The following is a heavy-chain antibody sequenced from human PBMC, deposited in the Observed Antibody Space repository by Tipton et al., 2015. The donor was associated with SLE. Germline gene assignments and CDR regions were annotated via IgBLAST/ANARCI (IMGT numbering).Heavy chain of an antibody. D-gene: IGHD3-22*01. CDR2: INHRGST. V-gene: IGHV4-34*01. Sequence: TLSLTCAVYGGSISSSSSYYWAWIRQPPGKGVEWIGEINHRGSTNYNPSLKSRVTISVDTSKNQFSLKLRSVTAADTAVYYCARGRRYYYDGSGPYYWGQGTLVTVSS. CDR3: ARGRRYYYDGSGPYY. J-gene: IGHJ4*02. CDR1: GGSISSSSSYY.